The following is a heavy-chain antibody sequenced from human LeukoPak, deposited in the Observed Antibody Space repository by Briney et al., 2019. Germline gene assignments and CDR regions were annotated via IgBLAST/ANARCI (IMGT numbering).Heavy chain of an antibody. V-gene: IGHV4-4*07. CDR1: GASISSYY. D-gene: IGHD2-2*01. CDR2: MDISGGT. CDR3: ARDHQLRYFDY. J-gene: IGHJ4*02. Sequence: SETLSLTCTVSGASISSYYWSWIRQPAGKGLEWIGRMDISGGTNYNPSRKSRVTMSVDTSKNQFSLKLTSVTAADTAVYYCARDHQLRYFDYWGQGTLVTVSS.